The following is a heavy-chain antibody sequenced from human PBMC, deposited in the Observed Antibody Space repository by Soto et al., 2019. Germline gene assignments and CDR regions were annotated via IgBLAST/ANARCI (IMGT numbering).Heavy chain of an antibody. Sequence: QVQLVESGGGVVQPGRSLRLSCVASGFTFSSCAMHWVRQVPGKGLEWLAVVTHDGSLYPYADSVKGRFSISRDNSRKTLYLQMNSLRPEDTDVYYCVKDRSDTWSFDYWGQGTLVTVSS. J-gene: IGHJ4*02. CDR2: VTHDGSLY. CDR3: VKDRSDTWSFDY. V-gene: IGHV3-30*18. D-gene: IGHD2-8*02. CDR1: GFTFSSCA.